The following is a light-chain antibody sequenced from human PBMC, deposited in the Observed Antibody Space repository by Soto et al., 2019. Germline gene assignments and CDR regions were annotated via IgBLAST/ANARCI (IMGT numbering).Light chain of an antibody. V-gene: IGLV1-40*01. CDR2: GNS. CDR3: QSYDNSLSHSV. Sequence: QSVLTQPASVSGAPGQRVTISCTGSRSNIGAGYDVHWYQKLPGTAPKLLMYGNSNRPSAVPARFSGSKSGTSAALAITGLQADDEADYYCQSYDNSLSHSVFGTGTKLTVL. J-gene: IGLJ1*01. CDR1: RSNIGAGYD.